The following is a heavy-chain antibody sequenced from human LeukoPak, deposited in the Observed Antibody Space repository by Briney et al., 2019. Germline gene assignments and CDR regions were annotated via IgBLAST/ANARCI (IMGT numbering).Heavy chain of an antibody. CDR2: VSGSGGNT. Sequence: GGSLRLSCAASGFTFINSAMTWVRQAPGKGLEWVSTVSGSGGNTYYADSVKGRFTISRDNSENTLYLQMNSLRAQDTAVYYCAKSLAVPGSPDYWGQGTLVTVSS. CDR1: GFTFINSA. D-gene: IGHD6-19*01. CDR3: AKSLAVPGSPDY. V-gene: IGHV3-23*01. J-gene: IGHJ4*02.